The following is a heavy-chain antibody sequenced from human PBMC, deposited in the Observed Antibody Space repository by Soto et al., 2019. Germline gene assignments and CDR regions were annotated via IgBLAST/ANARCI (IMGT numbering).Heavy chain of an antibody. CDR2: MNPNSGNT. D-gene: IGHD3-9*01. CDR3: ARGVRYFDWLTNYYYYYGMDV. J-gene: IGHJ6*02. Sequence: SLKFSSTASRYTFPCYYMHLVRQAPGQGLEWMGWMNPNSGNTGYAQKFQGRVTMTRNTSISTAYMELSSLRSEDTAVYYCARGVRYFDWLTNYYYYYGMDVWGQGTTVTVSS. V-gene: IGHV1-8*02. CDR1: RYTFPCYY.